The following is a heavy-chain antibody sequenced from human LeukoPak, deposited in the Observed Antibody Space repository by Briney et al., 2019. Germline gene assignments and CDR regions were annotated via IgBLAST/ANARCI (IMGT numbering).Heavy chain of an antibody. CDR1: GYPISSGYY. V-gene: IGHV4-38-2*02. Sequence: PPQTLSLTCTVSGYPISSGYYWGWIRQPPGKGLEWIGSIYHSGSTYYNPSLKSRVTISVDTSKNQFSLKLSSVTAADTAVYYCARANSGYYGYWGQGTLVTVSS. CDR3: ARANSGYYGY. J-gene: IGHJ4*02. D-gene: IGHD3-22*01. CDR2: IYHSGST.